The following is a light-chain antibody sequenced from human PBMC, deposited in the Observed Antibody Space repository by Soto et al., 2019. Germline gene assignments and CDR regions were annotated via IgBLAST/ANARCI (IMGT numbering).Light chain of an antibody. CDR2: AAS. V-gene: IGKV1-39*01. Sequence: DIQMTQSPSSLSASVGDRVTITFRASQTISGYLNWYQQKPGKAPELLIYAASYLGNGVPSRFSGSGSGTYFTLTISRLEPEDFAVYYCQQYGSSERTFGQGTKVDIK. CDR1: QTISGY. CDR3: QQYGSSERT. J-gene: IGKJ1*01.